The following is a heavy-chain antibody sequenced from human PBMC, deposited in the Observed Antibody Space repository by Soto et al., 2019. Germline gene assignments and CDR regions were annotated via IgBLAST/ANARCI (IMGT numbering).Heavy chain of an antibody. CDR2: IFYSGST. Sequence: SETLSLTCTVSGDSITRSNFYWGWIRQPPGKGLEWLGSIFYSGSTFYNPALKSRVTFSVDTSKNHFSLKLSSVTAADTAVYYCARHKTTMLTVVSAFDPWGQGTRVTAPQ. CDR1: GDSITRSNFY. D-gene: IGHD3-22*01. V-gene: IGHV4-39*02. CDR3: ARHKTTMLTVVSAFDP. J-gene: IGHJ5*02.